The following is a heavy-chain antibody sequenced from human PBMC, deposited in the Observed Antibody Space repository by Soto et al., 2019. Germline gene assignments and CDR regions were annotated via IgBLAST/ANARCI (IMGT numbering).Heavy chain of an antibody. CDR1: GYPVTAYY. CDR3: ARGGGVGVAGSAAFDM. CDR2: INPATGAP. J-gene: IGHJ3*02. V-gene: IGHV1-2*02. Sequence: QLHLVQSGAVVKKPGASVTVSCSASGYPVTAYYMHWVRQAPGRGLEWMGGINPATGAPKYTQTVKGRVNLTRDTPRSKGFMELSGPTSEDTASFYCARGGGVGVAGSAAFDMWGQGTLVTVSS. D-gene: IGHD3-3*01.